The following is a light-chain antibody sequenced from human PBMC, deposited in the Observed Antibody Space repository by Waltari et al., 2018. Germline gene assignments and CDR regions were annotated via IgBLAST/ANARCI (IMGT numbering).Light chain of an antibody. CDR1: SSNIGAGYD. CDR2: VNR. CDR3: QSYDSSLSVV. Sequence: QSVLTQPPSVSGAPGQRVTISCTGSSSNIGAGYDVHWYQQLPGTAPKLLIYVNRNRPSGVPDLFSGSKSGTSASLAITGLQAEDEADYYCQSYDSSLSVVFGGGTKLTVL. J-gene: IGLJ2*01. V-gene: IGLV1-40*01.